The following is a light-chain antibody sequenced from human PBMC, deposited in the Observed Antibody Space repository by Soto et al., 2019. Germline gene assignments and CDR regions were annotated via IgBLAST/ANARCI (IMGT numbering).Light chain of an antibody. CDR1: QSISSY. J-gene: IGKJ1*01. CDR2: AAS. CDR3: QQRYSTPQT. Sequence: DIQMTQSPSSLSASVGDRVTITCRASQSISSYLNWYQQKPGKAPKLLIYAASSLQSGVPSRFSGSGSGTDFTLTISSLHPEDFATYYCQQRYSTPQTFGQGTKVEIK. V-gene: IGKV1-39*01.